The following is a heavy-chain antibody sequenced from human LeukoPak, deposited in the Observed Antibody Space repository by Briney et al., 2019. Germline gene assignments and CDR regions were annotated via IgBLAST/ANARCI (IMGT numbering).Heavy chain of an antibody. CDR1: GFTFNDHS. Sequence: NPGGSLRLSCAASGFTFNDHSMNWVRQAPGKGLEWVSSISGNSNYIYYADSVKGRFTISRDNAKNSLYLHLNSLRGEDTAVYYCARDESGRRFDYWGQGTLVTVSS. D-gene: IGHD1-26*01. CDR3: ARDESGRRFDY. CDR2: ISGNSNYI. J-gene: IGHJ4*02. V-gene: IGHV3-21*01.